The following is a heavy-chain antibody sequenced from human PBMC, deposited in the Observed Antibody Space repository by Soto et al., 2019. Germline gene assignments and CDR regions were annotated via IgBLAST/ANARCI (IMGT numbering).Heavy chain of an antibody. CDR3: ASLNNWSSGDGRIDV. Sequence: QVQLVQSGAEVNKPGSSVKVSCKASGGTFNTYTISWVRQAPGQGLEWMGGIMPLYAKPTYAQTFQGRLMIAADEHTNTVYMELSSLRSEDTALYYCASLNNWSSGDGRIDVWGRGTAVSVSS. CDR2: IMPLYAKP. J-gene: IGHJ6*02. V-gene: IGHV1-69*01. D-gene: IGHD1-20*01. CDR1: GGTFNTYT.